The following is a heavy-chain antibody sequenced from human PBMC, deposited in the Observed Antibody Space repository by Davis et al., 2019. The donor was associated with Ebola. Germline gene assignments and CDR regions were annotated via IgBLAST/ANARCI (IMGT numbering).Heavy chain of an antibody. CDR2: INPNSGGT. Sequence: ASVTVSCQASGYTFTGYYMHWVRQAPGQGLEWMGWINPNSGGTNYAQKFQGWVTMTRDTSISTAYMELSRLRSDDTAVYYCARGAHAWFDPWGQGTLVTVSS. V-gene: IGHV1-2*04. CDR1: GYTFTGYY. J-gene: IGHJ5*02. CDR3: ARGAHAWFDP.